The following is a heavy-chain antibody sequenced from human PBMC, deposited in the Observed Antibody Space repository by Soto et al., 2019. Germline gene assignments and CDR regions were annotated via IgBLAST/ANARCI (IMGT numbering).Heavy chain of an antibody. Sequence: GGSLRLSCAASGFTFSSYGMHWVRQAPAKGLEWVAVISYDGSNKYYADSVKGRFTISRDNSKNTLYLQMNSLRAEDTAVYYCAKIAPYYDYVWGSYRYPGGDAFDIWGQGTIVTVSS. V-gene: IGHV3-30*18. J-gene: IGHJ3*02. CDR3: AKIAPYYDYVWGSYRYPGGDAFDI. D-gene: IGHD3-16*02. CDR2: ISYDGSNK. CDR1: GFTFSSYG.